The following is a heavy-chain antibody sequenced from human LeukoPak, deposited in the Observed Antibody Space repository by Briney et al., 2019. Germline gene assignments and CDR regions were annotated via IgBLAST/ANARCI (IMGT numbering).Heavy chain of an antibody. CDR2: INPNSGGT. D-gene: IGHD2-2*01. CDR3: AKDQGTQPWPRKFYDY. V-gene: IGHV1-2*02. Sequence: ASVKVSCKASGYTFTGYYMHWVRQAPGQGLEWMGWINPNSGGTNYAQKFQGRVTMTRDTSISTAYMELSRLRSDDTAVYYCAKDQGTQPWPRKFYDYWGQGTLVTVSS. J-gene: IGHJ4*02. CDR1: GYTFTGYY.